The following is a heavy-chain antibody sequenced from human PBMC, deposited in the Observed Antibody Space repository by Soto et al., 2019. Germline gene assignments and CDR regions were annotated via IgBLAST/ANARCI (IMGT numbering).Heavy chain of an antibody. D-gene: IGHD5-12*01. CDR2: IWDDGSKK. Sequence: QVQLVESGGGVVQPGTSLRLSCAASGLNFRGYGFHWVRQAPGKGLDWVAVIWDDGSKKFYADSVKGRFTFSRDDSRNTLFLQINSLRDADTAIYYCVTEGGNTEARSLGYFNYWGQGTLVTVSS. J-gene: IGHJ4*02. CDR3: VTEGGNTEARSLGYFNY. V-gene: IGHV3-33*01. CDR1: GLNFRGYG.